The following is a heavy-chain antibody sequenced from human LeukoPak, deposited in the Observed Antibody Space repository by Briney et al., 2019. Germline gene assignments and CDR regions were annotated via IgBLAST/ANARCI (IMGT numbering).Heavy chain of an antibody. CDR1: RFTVSTNY. CDR2: ISSSGSTI. CDR3: VQGGYCSGGSCYLFDY. Sequence: GGSLRLSCAASRFTVSTNYMSWVRQAPGKGLEWVSYISSSGSTIYYADSVKGRFTISRDNAKNSLYLQMNSLRAEDTAVYYCVQGGYCSGGSCYLFDYWGQGTLVTVSS. J-gene: IGHJ4*02. V-gene: IGHV3-11*04. D-gene: IGHD2-15*01.